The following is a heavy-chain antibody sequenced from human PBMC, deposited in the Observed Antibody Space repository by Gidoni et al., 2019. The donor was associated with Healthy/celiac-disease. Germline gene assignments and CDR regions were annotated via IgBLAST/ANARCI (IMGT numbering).Heavy chain of an antibody. Sequence: QLQLQESGSGLVKPSQTLSLTCAVSGGSISSGGYSWSWIRQPPGKGLEWIGYIYHSGSTYYNPSLKSRVTISVDRSKNQFSLKLSSVTAADTAVYYCARTNYDFGEGRAFDIWGQGTMVTVSS. CDR1: GGSISSGGYS. V-gene: IGHV4-30-2*01. CDR2: IYHSGST. J-gene: IGHJ3*02. CDR3: ARTNYDFGEGRAFDI. D-gene: IGHD3-3*01.